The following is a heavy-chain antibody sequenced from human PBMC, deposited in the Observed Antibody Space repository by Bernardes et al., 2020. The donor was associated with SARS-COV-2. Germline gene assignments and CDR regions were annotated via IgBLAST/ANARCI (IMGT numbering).Heavy chain of an antibody. CDR3: GEVGGWFGGSSGFDY. Sequence: GGSLRLSCAASGFTFSSYAMTWVRQAPGKGLEWVSTISGSGGSTYYADSVKGRFTISRDNSKNSLYLQMNSLKTEDTAVYYCGEVGGWFGGSSGFDYWGQGALVTVSS. CDR2: ISGSGGST. J-gene: IGHJ4*02. CDR1: GFTFSSYA. V-gene: IGHV3-23*01. D-gene: IGHD3-10*01.